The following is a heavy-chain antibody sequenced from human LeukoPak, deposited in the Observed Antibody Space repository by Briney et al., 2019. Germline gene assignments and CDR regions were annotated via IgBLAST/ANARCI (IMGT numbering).Heavy chain of an antibody. D-gene: IGHD1-26*01. V-gene: IGHV3-21*01. CDR1: GFTFSTYA. CDR3: ARESGGDLGEALDI. J-gene: IGHJ3*02. Sequence: SGGSLRLSCAASGFTFSTYAMNWVRQAPGEGLEWVSSIGGTSTSLYYADSLKGRFTISRDNAKNSLYLQLNSLRAEDTAVYYCARESGGDLGEALDIWGQGTMVTVSS. CDR2: IGGTSTSL.